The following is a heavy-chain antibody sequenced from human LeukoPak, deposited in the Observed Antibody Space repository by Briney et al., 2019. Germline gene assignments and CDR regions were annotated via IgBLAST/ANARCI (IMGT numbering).Heavy chain of an antibody. V-gene: IGHV4-39*01. J-gene: IGHJ4*02. CDR3: ARQSYSSGCFDY. CDR2: IYYSGST. D-gene: IGHD6-19*01. Sequence: PSETLSLTCTVSGGSISSSSYYWGWIRQPPGKGLEWIGSIYYSGSTYYNLSLKSRVTISVDTSKNQFSLKLSSVTAADTAVYYCARQSYSSGCFDYWGQGTLVTVSS. CDR1: GGSISSSSYY.